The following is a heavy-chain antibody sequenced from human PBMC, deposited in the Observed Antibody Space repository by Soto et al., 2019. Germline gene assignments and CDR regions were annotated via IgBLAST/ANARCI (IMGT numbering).Heavy chain of an antibody. J-gene: IGHJ3*02. D-gene: IGHD6-13*01. Sequence: ASVKVSCKASGYTFTSYDINWVRQATGQGLEWMGWMNPNSGNTGYAQKFQGRVTMTRNTSISTAYMELSSLRSEDTAVYYCARFXIAAAGTLAIXIWGQGTMVXVSS. V-gene: IGHV1-8*01. CDR1: GYTFTSYD. CDR2: MNPNSGNT. CDR3: ARFXIAAAGTLAIXI.